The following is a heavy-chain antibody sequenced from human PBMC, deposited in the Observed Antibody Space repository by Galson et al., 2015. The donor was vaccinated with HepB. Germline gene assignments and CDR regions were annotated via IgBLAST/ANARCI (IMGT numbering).Heavy chain of an antibody. D-gene: IGHD7-27*01. J-gene: IGHJ4*02. CDR1: GFTFSSYE. V-gene: IGHV3-21*01. CDR3: ARDKWGVDYFDY. Sequence: SLRLSCAASGFTFSSYEMTWVRQAPGKGLEWVSSISSSSSYIYYADSVKGRFTISRDNAKNSLYLQMNSLRAEDTAVYYCARDKWGVDYFDYWGQGTLVTVSS. CDR2: ISSSSSYI.